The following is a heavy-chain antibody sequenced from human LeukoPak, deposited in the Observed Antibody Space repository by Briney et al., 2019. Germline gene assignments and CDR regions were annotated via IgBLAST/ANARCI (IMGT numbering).Heavy chain of an antibody. D-gene: IGHD3-10*01. J-gene: IGHJ4*02. CDR3: VKRPYGSGSYSGAHFDY. V-gene: IGHV3-23*01. CDR2: ISNRGGST. CDR1: GFSFSSYA. Sequence: PGGSLRLSCAASGFSFSSYAMSWVRQAPGKGLEWVSTISNRGGSTYYADSVKGRFTISRDNSRNTLYLQMNSLRAEDTAVYYCVKRPYGSGSYSGAHFDYWGQGTLVTVSS.